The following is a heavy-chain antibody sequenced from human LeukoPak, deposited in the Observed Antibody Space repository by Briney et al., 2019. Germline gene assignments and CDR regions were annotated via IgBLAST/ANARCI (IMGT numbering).Heavy chain of an antibody. CDR1: GGSISNYY. D-gene: IGHD3-10*01. J-gene: IGHJ3*02. CDR3: ARHLRGRRGVAFDI. Sequence: SETLSLTCTVSGGSISNYYWSWIRQPPGKGLEWIGYIYYSGSTNYNPSLKSRVTISVDTSKNQFSLKLSSVTAADTAVYYCARHLRGRRGVAFDIWGQGTMVTVSS. V-gene: IGHV4-59*08. CDR2: IYYSGST.